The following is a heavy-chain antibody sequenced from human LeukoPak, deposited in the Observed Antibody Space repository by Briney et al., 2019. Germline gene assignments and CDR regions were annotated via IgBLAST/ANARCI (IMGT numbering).Heavy chain of an antibody. CDR1: EFTFGNYW. CDR3: AREGYGDPFDY. V-gene: IGHV3-7*01. CDR2: IKQDGREK. Sequence: GGSLRLSCAASEFTFGNYWMSWVRQAPGKGLEWVANIKQDGREKYYVDSVKGRFTISRDNAENSLYLQMNSLRPEDTAVYYCAREGYGDPFDYWGQGTLVTVSS. J-gene: IGHJ4*02. D-gene: IGHD4-17*01.